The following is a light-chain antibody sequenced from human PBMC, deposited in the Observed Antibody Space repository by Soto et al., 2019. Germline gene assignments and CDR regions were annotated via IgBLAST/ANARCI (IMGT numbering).Light chain of an antibody. CDR2: KAS. CDR1: QSISSW. J-gene: IGKJ1*01. Sequence: DIQMTQSPSTLSASVGDRVTITCRASQSISSWLAWYQQKPGKAPKLLIYKASSLESGVPSRFSGSGSGTEFTLTISSLQPDVFANDYSQHYNRSSWTFGQGTKEDIK. V-gene: IGKV1-5*03. CDR3: QHYNRSSWT.